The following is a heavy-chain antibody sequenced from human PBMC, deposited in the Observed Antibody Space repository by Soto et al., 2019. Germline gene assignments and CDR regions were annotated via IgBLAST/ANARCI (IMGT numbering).Heavy chain of an antibody. D-gene: IGHD6-13*01. CDR1: GGSISSSSYY. V-gene: IGHV4-39*01. CDR3: ARHVIESMQQLGPFQQPNQAAYFDY. J-gene: IGHJ4*02. Sequence: QLQLQESGPGLVKPSETLSLTCTVSGGSISSSSYYWGWIRQPPGKGLEWIGSIYYSGSTYYNPSLKSRVTISVDTSKNQFSLKLSSVTAADTAVYYCARHVIESMQQLGPFQQPNQAAYFDYWGQGTLVTVSS. CDR2: IYYSGST.